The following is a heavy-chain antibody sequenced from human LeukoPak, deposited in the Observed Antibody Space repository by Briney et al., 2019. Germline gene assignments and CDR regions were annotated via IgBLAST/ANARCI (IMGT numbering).Heavy chain of an antibody. J-gene: IGHJ6*03. CDR2: ISSSGSTI. Sequence: GGSLRLSCAASGFTFSDYYMSWIRQAPGKGLEWVSYISSSGSTIYYADSVKGRFTISRDNAKNSLYLQMNSLRAEDTAVYYCARDTFMVGATPGYYYMDVWGKGTTVTVSS. CDR3: ARDTFMVGATPGYYYMDV. D-gene: IGHD1-26*01. CDR1: GFTFSDYY. V-gene: IGHV3-11*04.